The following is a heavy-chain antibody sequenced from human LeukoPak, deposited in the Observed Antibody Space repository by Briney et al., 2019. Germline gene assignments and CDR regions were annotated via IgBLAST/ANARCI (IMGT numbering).Heavy chain of an antibody. J-gene: IGHJ6*03. Sequence: ASVKVSCKASGGTFSSYAISWVRQAPGQGLEWMGWISAYNGNTNYAQKLQGRVTMTTDTSTSTAYMELRSLRSDDTAVYYCARDAIAAAGPGLYYYYYMDVWGKGTTVTVSS. V-gene: IGHV1-18*01. D-gene: IGHD6-13*01. CDR1: GGTFSSYA. CDR2: ISAYNGNT. CDR3: ARDAIAAAGPGLYYYYYMDV.